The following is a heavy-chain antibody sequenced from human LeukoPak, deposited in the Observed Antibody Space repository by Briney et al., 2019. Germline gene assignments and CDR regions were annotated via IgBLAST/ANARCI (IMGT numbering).Heavy chain of an antibody. V-gene: IGHV3-64D*09. CDR1: GFPFSSYA. CDR2: ISDSGGST. CDR3: VRGYSFGPYGMDV. J-gene: IGHJ6*02. Sequence: GGSLRLSCSASGFPFSSYAMHWVRQAPWKGLEYVSAISDSGGSTYYADSVKGRFTISRDNSKNTLYLQMSSLRAEDTAVYFCVRGYSFGPYGMDVWGQGTTVTVSS. D-gene: IGHD2-15*01.